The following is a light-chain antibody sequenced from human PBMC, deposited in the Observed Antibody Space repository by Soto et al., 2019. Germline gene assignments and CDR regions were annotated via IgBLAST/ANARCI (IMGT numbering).Light chain of an antibody. Sequence: EIVMTQSPATLSVSPGERATLSCRASQSVGSDLAWYQQKPGQAPRLVIYGASRRATGIPDTFSGSGSGTDFTLTISRLEPEDFAVYYCQLYGDSPMYTFGLGTKVDIK. V-gene: IGKV3-20*01. J-gene: IGKJ2*01. CDR2: GAS. CDR3: QLYGDSPMYT. CDR1: QSVGSD.